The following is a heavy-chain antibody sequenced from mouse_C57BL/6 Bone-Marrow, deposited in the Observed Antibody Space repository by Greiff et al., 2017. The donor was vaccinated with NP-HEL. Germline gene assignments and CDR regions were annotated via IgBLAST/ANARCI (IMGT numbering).Heavy chain of an antibody. D-gene: IGHD1-1*01. CDR2: IHPNSGST. CDR1: GYTFTSYW. V-gene: IGHV1-64*01. Sequence: QVQLQQPGAELVKPGASVKLSCKASGYTFTSYWMHWVKQKPGQGLEWIGMIHPNSGSTNYNEKFKSRATLTVDKSSSTAYMQLSSLTSEDSAVYYCVYGSSYNWYFDVWGTGTTVTVSS. CDR3: VYGSSYNWYFDV. J-gene: IGHJ1*03.